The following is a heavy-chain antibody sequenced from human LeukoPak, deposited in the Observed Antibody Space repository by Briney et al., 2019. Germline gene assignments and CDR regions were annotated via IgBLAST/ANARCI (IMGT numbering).Heavy chain of an antibody. CDR2: ISSSSSYI. CDR1: GFTFTSCS. CDR3: ARGYDSSGYYYENYYYYGMDV. D-gene: IGHD3-22*01. Sequence: TGGSLRLSCAASGFTFTSCSMNWVRQAPGKGLEWVSSISSSSSYIYYADSVKGRFTISRDNAKNSLYLQMNSLRAEDTAVYYCARGYDSSGYYYENYYYYGMDVWGQGTTVTVSS. J-gene: IGHJ6*02. V-gene: IGHV3-21*01.